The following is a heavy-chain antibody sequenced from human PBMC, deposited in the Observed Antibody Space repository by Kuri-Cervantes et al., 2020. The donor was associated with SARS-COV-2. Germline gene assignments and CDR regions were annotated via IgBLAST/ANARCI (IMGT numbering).Heavy chain of an antibody. CDR1: GFTFSSYA. CDR2: ISYDGSNK. J-gene: IGHJ4*02. CDR3: ARGYLNLYSSSSLFWAY. D-gene: IGHD6-13*01. Sequence: GGSLRLSCAASGFTFSSYAMHWVRQAPGKGLEWVAVISYDGSNKYYADSVKGRFTISRDNSKNTLYLQMNSLRAEDTAVYYCARGYLNLYSSSSLFWAYWGQGTLVTVSS. V-gene: IGHV3-30-3*01.